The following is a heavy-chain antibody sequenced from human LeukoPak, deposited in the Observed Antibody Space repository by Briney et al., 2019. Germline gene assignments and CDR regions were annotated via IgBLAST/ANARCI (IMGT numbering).Heavy chain of an antibody. J-gene: IGHJ5*02. CDR3: ARGLEMSTVT. Sequence: GGSLRLSCAASGFTFSSYAIHWVRQAPGKGLEWLAVISFDGSNKYYADSVKGRFTISRDNSKNTLYLQMNSLRPEDTAVYYCARGLEMSTVTWGQGTPVTVSS. D-gene: IGHD5-24*01. V-gene: IGHV3-30-3*01. CDR1: GFTFSSYA. CDR2: ISFDGSNK.